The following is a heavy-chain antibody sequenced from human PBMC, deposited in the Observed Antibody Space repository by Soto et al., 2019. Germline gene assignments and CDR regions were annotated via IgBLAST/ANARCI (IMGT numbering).Heavy chain of an antibody. D-gene: IGHD4-17*01. CDR2: INPNSGGT. V-gene: IGHV1-2*04. J-gene: IGHJ6*01. Sequence: GASVKVSCKASGYTFTGYYMHWVRQAPGQGLEWKGWINPNSGGTNYAQKLQGWVTMTRDTSISTAYMEMSRLRSDDTAVYYCARARLAYDYGDGMDVWGQGTTVTVSA. CDR3: ARARLAYDYGDGMDV. CDR1: GYTFTGYY.